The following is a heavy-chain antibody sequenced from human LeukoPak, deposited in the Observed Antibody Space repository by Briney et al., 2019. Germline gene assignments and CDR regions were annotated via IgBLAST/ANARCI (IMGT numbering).Heavy chain of an antibody. CDR2: IYYSGST. CDR1: GGSISSSSYY. J-gene: IGHJ4*02. CDR3: AREYYYDSSGYYYETAAYFDY. Sequence: SETLSLTCTVSGGSISSSSYYWGWIRQPPGKGLEWIGSIYYSGSTYYNPSLKSRVTISVDTSKNQFSLKLSSVTAADTAVYYCAREYYYDSSGYYYETAAYFDYWGQGTLVTVSS. D-gene: IGHD3-22*01. V-gene: IGHV4-39*07.